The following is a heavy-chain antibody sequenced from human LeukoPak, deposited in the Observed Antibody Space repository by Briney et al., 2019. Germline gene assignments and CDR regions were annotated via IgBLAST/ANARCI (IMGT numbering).Heavy chain of an antibody. V-gene: IGHV3-11*06. CDR2: IGSSSSYT. Sequence: GGSLRLSCAASGFTFSDYYMSWIRQAPGKGLEWVSYIGSSSSYTNYADSVKGRFTISRDNAKNSLYLQMNSLRAEDTAVYYCARDGVAGITRDYFDYWGQGTLVTVSS. CDR3: ARDGVAGITRDYFDY. CDR1: GFTFSDYY. D-gene: IGHD2-21*01. J-gene: IGHJ4*02.